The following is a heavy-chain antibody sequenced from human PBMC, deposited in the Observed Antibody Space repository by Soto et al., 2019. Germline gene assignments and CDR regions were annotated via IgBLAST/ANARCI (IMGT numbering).Heavy chain of an antibody. CDR2: ISAYNGDT. CDR1: NYIFTDYG. D-gene: IGHD3-10*01. V-gene: IGHV1-18*01. Sequence: QVQLVQSGAEVKEPGASVKVSCKASNYIFTDYGISWVRQAPGQGFEWMGWISAYNGDTIYSQKLQDRVTMTTDASTSTAYMELWSLRFDDTAVYYCMRVTSYLPGDHWGQGTQITVSS. CDR3: MRVTSYLPGDH. J-gene: IGHJ4*02.